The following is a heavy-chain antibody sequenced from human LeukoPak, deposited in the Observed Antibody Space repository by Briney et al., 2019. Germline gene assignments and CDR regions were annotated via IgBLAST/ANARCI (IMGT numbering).Heavy chain of an antibody. J-gene: IGHJ6*02. V-gene: IGHV4-39*02. CDR1: GASISSSSYY. CDR3: ARGDTDYYDDYGMDV. Sequence: SETLSLTCTVSGASISSSSYYWGWIRQPPGKGLEWIGSFYYSGSTYYHPSLKGRVTISINTSKNHFSLKLTSVTAADTAVYYCARGDTDYYDDYGMDVWGQGTTVTVSS. CDR2: FYYSGST.